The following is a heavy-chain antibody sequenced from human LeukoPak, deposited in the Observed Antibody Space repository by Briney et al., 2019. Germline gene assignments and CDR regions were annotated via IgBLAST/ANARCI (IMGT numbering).Heavy chain of an antibody. V-gene: IGHV6-1*01. CDR1: GDSVSSNSAA. CDR2: TYYRSKWYN. CDR3: ARDYAAAASYYYYGMDV. D-gene: IGHD6-13*01. Sequence: PSQTLSLTCAISGDSVSSNSAAWHWIRQSPSRGLEWLGRTYYRSKWYNDYAVSVKIRITINPDPSTNPFSLQLNSVTPEDTAVYYCARDYAAAASYYYYGMDVWGKGTTVTVSS. J-gene: IGHJ6*04.